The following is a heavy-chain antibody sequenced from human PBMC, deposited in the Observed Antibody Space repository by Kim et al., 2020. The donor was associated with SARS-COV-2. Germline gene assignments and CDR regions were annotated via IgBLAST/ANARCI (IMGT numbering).Heavy chain of an antibody. CDR2: TEGSP. V-gene: IGHV3-53*01. Sequence: TEGSPHYADPRKGRFTNSKDNSKNTLHLQMNSLRAEDTAVDYCARDSDYWGQGTLVTVSS. CDR3: ARDSDY. J-gene: IGHJ4*02.